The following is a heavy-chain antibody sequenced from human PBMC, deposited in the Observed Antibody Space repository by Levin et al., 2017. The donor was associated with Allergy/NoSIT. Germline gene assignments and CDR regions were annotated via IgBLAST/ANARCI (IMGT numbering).Heavy chain of an antibody. Sequence: GGSLRLSCAASGFTFDDYGMNWVRQAPGKGLEWVSGINWNGGSTGYAGSVKGRFTISRDNAKNSLYLQMNSLRAEATALYYCARDGSGSSIDDGGQGTLVTVSS. V-gene: IGHV3-20*04. CDR3: ARDGSGSSIDD. CDR1: GFTFDDYG. J-gene: IGHJ4*02. D-gene: IGHD3-10*01. CDR2: INWNGGST.